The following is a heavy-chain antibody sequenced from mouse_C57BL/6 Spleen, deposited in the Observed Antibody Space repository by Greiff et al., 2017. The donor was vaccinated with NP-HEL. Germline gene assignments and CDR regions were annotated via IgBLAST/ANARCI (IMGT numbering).Heavy chain of an antibody. CDR2: ISNLAYSI. J-gene: IGHJ1*03. V-gene: IGHV5-15*04. CDR1: GFTFSDYG. Sequence: EVMLVESGGGLVQPGGSLKLSCAASGFTFSDYGMAWVRQAPRKGPEWVAFISNLAYSIYYADTVTGRFTISRENAKNTLYLEMSSLRSEDTAMYYCARGGYGSTYWYFDVWGTGTTVTVSS. CDR3: ARGGYGSTYWYFDV. D-gene: IGHD1-1*01.